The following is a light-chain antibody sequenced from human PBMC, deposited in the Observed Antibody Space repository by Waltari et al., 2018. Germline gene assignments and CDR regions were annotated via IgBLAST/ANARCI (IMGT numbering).Light chain of an antibody. J-gene: IGLJ2*01. CDR3: QTWGSDLDVV. CDR1: RGHRHRA. V-gene: IGLV4-69*02. Sequence: QLVLTQSPSASASLGASVKLTCTLIRGHRHRAIAWHQQLPDKGPRFLMMTNSDGTHTKGHRILHCFSGSSSGAERYLTIASLQSEDADDYYCQTWGSDLDVVCGGGTRLTVL. CDR2: TNSDGTH.